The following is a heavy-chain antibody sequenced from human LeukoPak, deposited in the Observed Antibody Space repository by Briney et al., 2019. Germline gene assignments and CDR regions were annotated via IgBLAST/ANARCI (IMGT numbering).Heavy chain of an antibody. J-gene: IGHJ4*02. Sequence: ASVKVSCKASGYTFTGYYMHWVRQAPGQGLEWMGWINPNSGGTNNAQKLQGRVTMTTDTSTSTAYMELRSLRSDDTAVYYCARVYNYYDTSGYYLGNYFDHWGRGTLVTVSS. V-gene: IGHV1-2*02. CDR1: GYTFTGYY. CDR3: ARVYNYYDTSGYYLGNYFDH. D-gene: IGHD3-22*01. CDR2: INPNSGGT.